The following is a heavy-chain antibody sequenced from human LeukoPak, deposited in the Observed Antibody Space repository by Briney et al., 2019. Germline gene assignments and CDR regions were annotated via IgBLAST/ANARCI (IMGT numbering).Heavy chain of an antibody. CDR1: GYSFTSYW. CDR2: TYPSDSDT. Sequence: GESLKISCKGSGYSFTSYWIGWVRQMPGKGLEWMGITYPSDSDTRYSPSFQGQVTISADKSISTAYLQWSSLKASDTAMYYCARLSPNVVVVAATPPLFDYWGQGTLVTVSS. CDR3: ARLSPNVVVVAATPPLFDY. J-gene: IGHJ4*02. D-gene: IGHD2-15*01. V-gene: IGHV5-51*01.